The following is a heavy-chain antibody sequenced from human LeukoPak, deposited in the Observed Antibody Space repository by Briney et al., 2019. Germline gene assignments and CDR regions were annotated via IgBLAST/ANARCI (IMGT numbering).Heavy chain of an antibody. V-gene: IGHV3-48*03. D-gene: IGHD5-18*01. CDR2: ISSSGSTI. J-gene: IGHJ4*02. CDR3: ARDWIQLWPYYFDY. CDR1: GFTFSSYE. Sequence: GGSLRLSCAASGFTFSSYEMNWVRQAPGKGLVWVSYISSSGSTIYYADSVKGRFTISRDNAKNSLYLQMNSLRAEDTAVYYCARDWIQLWPYYFDYWGQGTLVTVSS.